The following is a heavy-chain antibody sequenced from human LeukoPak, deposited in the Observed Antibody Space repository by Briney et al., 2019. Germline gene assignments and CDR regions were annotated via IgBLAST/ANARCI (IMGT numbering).Heavy chain of an antibody. V-gene: IGHV3-74*01. J-gene: IGHJ6*02. CDR2: INSDGSST. D-gene: IGHD2-2*01. Sequence: GGSLRLSCAASGFTFSSYWMHWVRQAPGKGLVWVSRINSDGSSTSYADSVKGRFTISRDNAKNTLYLQMNSLRAEDTAVYYCAKDGVGYCSSTSCRRPNYYYGMDVWGQGTTVTVSS. CDR3: AKDGVGYCSSTSCRRPNYYYGMDV. CDR1: GFTFSSYW.